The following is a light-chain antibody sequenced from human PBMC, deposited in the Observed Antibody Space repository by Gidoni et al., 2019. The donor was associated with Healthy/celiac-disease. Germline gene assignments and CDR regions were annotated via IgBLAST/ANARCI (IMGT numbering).Light chain of an antibody. Sequence: IQVTQSPSSLSASVGDRVTITCRASQGISSYLAWYQQKTGNAPKLLIYASSTLQGGVPSRFCGRGSGTYFTLPISSLQPEDFATSYCQQLTSYPLTFGPGTQVDIK. V-gene: IGKV1-9*01. CDR3: QQLTSYPLT. J-gene: IGKJ3*01. CDR1: QGISSY. CDR2: ASS.